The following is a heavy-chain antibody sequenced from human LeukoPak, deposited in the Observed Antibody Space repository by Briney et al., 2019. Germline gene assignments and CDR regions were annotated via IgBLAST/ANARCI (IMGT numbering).Heavy chain of an antibody. Sequence: PSETLSLTCTVSGGSISSYYWSWIRQPPGKGLEWIGYIYYSGSTNYNPSLKSRVTISVDTSKNQFSLKLSSVTAADTAVYYCARDAPYCGGDCYPDHWGQGTLVTVSS. CDR2: IYYSGST. CDR1: GGSISSYY. CDR3: ARDAPYCGGDCYPDH. D-gene: IGHD2-21*02. V-gene: IGHV4-59*01. J-gene: IGHJ4*02.